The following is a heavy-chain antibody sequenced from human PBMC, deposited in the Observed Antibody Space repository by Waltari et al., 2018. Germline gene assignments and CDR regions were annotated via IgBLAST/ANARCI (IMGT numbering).Heavy chain of an antibody. CDR3: ARGAAAGTGKWFDP. CDR1: GGSFSGYY. J-gene: IGHJ5*02. CDR2: INHSGST. Sequence: QVQLQQWGAGLLKPSATLSLTCAVYGGSFSGYYWTWIRPPPGKGLEWIGEINHSGSTNYNPSLKSRVTISVDTSKNQFSLKLSSVTAADTAVYYCARGAAAGTGKWFDPWGQGTLVTVSS. D-gene: IGHD6-13*01. V-gene: IGHV4-34*01.